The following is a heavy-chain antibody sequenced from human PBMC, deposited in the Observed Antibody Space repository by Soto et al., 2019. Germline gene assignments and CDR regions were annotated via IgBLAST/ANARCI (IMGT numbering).Heavy chain of an antibody. J-gene: IGHJ5*02. CDR1: GYTFTSYA. V-gene: IGHV1-3*01. Sequence: ASVKVSCKASGYTFTSYAMHWVRQAPGQRLEWMGWINAGNGNTKYSQKFQGRVTITRDTSASTAYMELSSLRSEDTAVYYCARDRRDSSGFGGFDPWGQGTLVTVSS. CDR2: INAGNGNT. D-gene: IGHD6-19*01. CDR3: ARDRRDSSGFGGFDP.